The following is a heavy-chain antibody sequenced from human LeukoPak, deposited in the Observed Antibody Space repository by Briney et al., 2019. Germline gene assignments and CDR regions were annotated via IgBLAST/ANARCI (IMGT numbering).Heavy chain of an antibody. CDR3: AREKKVVGSDYYYGMDV. J-gene: IGHJ6*02. V-gene: IGHV1-18*01. CDR2: ISAYNGNT. CDR1: GYTFPIYG. D-gene: IGHD2-15*01. Sequence: ASVQVSCHASGYTFPIYGISWVRHAPGQGLEWMGWISAYNGNTNYTQKLQGRVTMTTDTSTSTAYMELRSLRSDDRAVYYCAREKKVVGSDYYYGMDVWGQGPTATVS.